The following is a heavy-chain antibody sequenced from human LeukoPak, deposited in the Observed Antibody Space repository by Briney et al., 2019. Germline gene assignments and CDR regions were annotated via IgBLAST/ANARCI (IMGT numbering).Heavy chain of an antibody. CDR1: GFTFSDYH. D-gene: IGHD1-26*01. V-gene: IGHV3-11*01. Sequence: PGGSLRLSCAASGFTFSDYHMSWIRQASGKGLEWVSYVSSSGGTISYADSVKGRFSISRDNAKKSLYLQMNSLRAEDTAVYYCATSIVGLTYDEHFQHWGQGTLVTVSS. CDR3: ATSIVGLTYDEHFQH. CDR2: VSSSGGTI. J-gene: IGHJ1*01.